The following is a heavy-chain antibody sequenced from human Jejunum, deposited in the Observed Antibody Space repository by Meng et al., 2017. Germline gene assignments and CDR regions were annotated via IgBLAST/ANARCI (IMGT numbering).Heavy chain of an antibody. J-gene: IGHJ4*02. Sequence: QGQLRGSGPGIGKPSENLSLTCYVSGDSMTNSYWSWIRQPPGKGLEWIGYVYFGGTTNYSPSLKSRVTISLDTSENQFSLKLNSVTAADTAVYFCARATFTYGWGHDSWGQGTLVTVSS. CDR1: GDSMTNSY. V-gene: IGHV4-59*01. CDR2: VYFGGTT. CDR3: ARATFTYGWGHDS. D-gene: IGHD3-10*01.